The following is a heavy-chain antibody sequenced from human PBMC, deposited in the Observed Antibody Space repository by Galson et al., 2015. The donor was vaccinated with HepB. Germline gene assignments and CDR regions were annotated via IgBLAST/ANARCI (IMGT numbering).Heavy chain of an antibody. CDR2: IRYDGKDR. Sequence: SLRLSCATHGFVYSDFTMHWVRQAPGKGLEWVAFIRYDGKDRNYADAVQGRFTSSRDNSKTTLYLEMNSLRTEDTAVDYCAKLYGSGESFDYWGQGSLVTVSS. J-gene: IGHJ4*02. D-gene: IGHD3-10*01. CDR1: GFVYSDFT. CDR3: AKLYGSGESFDY. V-gene: IGHV3-30*02.